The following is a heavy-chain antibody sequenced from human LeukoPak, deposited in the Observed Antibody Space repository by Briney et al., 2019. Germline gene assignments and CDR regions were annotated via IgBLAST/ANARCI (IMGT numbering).Heavy chain of an antibody. D-gene: IGHD6-19*01. CDR1: GYTFTSYY. V-gene: IGHV1-46*01. J-gene: IGHJ4*02. CDR3: ARDGIAVPLDY. CDR2: INPSGGST. Sequence: ASVKVSCKASGYTFTSYYMHWVRQAPGQGLEWMGIINPSGGSTSYAQKFQGRVTMTRDTSTSTVYMELSSLRPEDTAVYYCARDGIAVPLDYWGQGALVTVSS.